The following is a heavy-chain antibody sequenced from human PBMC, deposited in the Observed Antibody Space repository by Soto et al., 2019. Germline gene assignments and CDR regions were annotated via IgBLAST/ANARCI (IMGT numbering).Heavy chain of an antibody. CDR1: GASIGNGDYY. CDR2: IYYRGDT. D-gene: IGHD3-22*01. Sequence: PSETLSLTCTVSGASIGNGDYYWSWIRQPPGKGLEWIGYIYYRGDTYYNPSLKSRLTISIDTPKNQISLTLSSVTAADTAVYYCARAFDDSSGYYGGLGYWGHGTLVTVSS. V-gene: IGHV4-30-4*01. J-gene: IGHJ4*01. CDR3: ARAFDDSSGYYGGLGY.